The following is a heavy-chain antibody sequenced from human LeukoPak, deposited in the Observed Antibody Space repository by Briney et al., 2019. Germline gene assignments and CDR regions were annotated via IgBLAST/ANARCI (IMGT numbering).Heavy chain of an antibody. D-gene: IGHD3-3*01. Sequence: GGSLRLSCAASGFTFSSYSMNWVRQAPGKGLEWVSSISSSSSYIYYADSVKGRFTISRDNSKNTLYLQMNSLRAEDTAVYYCAKPVLRFLEWLSDFDYWGQGTLVTVSS. CDR1: GFTFSSYS. V-gene: IGHV3-21*04. CDR2: ISSSSSYI. CDR3: AKPVLRFLEWLSDFDY. J-gene: IGHJ4*02.